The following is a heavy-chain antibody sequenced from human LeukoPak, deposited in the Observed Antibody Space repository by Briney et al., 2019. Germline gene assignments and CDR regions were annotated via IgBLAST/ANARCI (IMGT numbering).Heavy chain of an antibody. Sequence: SVKVSCKPSGCTFSSYAISWVRQAPGQGLEWMGRIIPIFGTANYAQKFQGRVTITTDESTSTAYMELRSLRSEDTAVYYCARDQVAGTGLFDYWGQGTLVTVSS. CDR3: ARDQVAGTGLFDY. CDR1: GCTFSSYA. J-gene: IGHJ4*02. D-gene: IGHD6-19*01. CDR2: IIPIFGTA. V-gene: IGHV1-69*05.